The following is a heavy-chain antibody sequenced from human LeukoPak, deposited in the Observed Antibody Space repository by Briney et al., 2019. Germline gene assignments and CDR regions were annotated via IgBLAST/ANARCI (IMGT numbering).Heavy chain of an antibody. CDR3: ARDWLNYYGRSGYVDGMDV. Sequence: VASVKVSCKASGYTFTSYYMHWVRQAPGQGLEWMGIINPSGGSTSYAQKFQGRVTMTRDTSTSTVYMELSSLRSEDTAVYYCARDWLNYYGRSGYVDGMDVWGQGTTVTVSS. J-gene: IGHJ6*02. CDR1: GYTFTSYY. CDR2: INPSGGST. V-gene: IGHV1-46*01. D-gene: IGHD3-22*01.